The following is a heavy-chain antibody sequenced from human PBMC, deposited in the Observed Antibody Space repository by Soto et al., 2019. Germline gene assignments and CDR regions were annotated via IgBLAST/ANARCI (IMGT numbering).Heavy chain of an antibody. J-gene: IGHJ4*02. CDR1: GGSISSYY. CDR2: IYYSGST. CDR3: ARGTYYYDSSGYWYFDY. Sequence: SETLSLTCTVSGGSISSYYWSWIRQPPGKGLEWIGYIYYSGSTNYNPSLKSRVTISVDTSKNQFSLKLSSVTAADTAVYYCARGTYYYDSSGYWYFDYWGQGTLVTVSS. V-gene: IGHV4-59*01. D-gene: IGHD3-22*01.